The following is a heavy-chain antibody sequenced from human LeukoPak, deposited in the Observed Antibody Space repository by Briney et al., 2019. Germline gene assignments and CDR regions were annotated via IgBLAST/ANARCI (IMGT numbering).Heavy chain of an antibody. J-gene: IGHJ4*02. CDR3: AKTEYSSGYYFDY. V-gene: IGHV3-30*18. D-gene: IGHD6-25*01. CDR1: GFIFSSYG. CDR2: ISYDGSSK. Sequence: GGSLRLSCAVSGFIFSSYGIHWVRQAPGKGLEWVAVISYDGSSKYYADSVKGRFTISRDNSKNTLYLQMNSLRVEDTAVYYRAKTEYSSGYYFDYWGQGTLVTVSS.